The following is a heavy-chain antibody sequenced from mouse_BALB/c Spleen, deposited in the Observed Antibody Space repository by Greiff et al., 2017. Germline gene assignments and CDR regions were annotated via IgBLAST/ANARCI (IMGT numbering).Heavy chain of an antibody. CDR2: IRNKANGYTT. V-gene: IGHV7-3*02. J-gene: IGHJ1*01. CDR3: ARDIGSLYWYFDV. CDR1: GFTFTDYY. D-gene: IGHD1-1*02. Sequence: EVQLVESGGGLVQPGGSLRLSCATSGFTFTDYYMSWVRQPPGKALEWLGFIRNKANGYTTEYSASVKGRFTISRDNSQSILYLQMNTLRAEDSATYYCARDIGSLYWYFDVWGAGTTVTVSS.